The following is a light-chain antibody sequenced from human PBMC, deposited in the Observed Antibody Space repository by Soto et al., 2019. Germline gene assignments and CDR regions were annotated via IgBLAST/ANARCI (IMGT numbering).Light chain of an antibody. CDR1: SGDVGGYYY. CDR2: EVS. V-gene: IGLV2-14*01. CDR3: SSYTAGGTI. J-gene: IGLJ1*01. Sequence: QSALTQPASVSGSPGQSITISCTGTSGDVGGYYYVSWYQQLPGKAPKLMISEVSNRPSGVSNRFSGSKSGNTASLTISGLQAEDEAYYYCSSYTAGGTIFGTGTKVTVL.